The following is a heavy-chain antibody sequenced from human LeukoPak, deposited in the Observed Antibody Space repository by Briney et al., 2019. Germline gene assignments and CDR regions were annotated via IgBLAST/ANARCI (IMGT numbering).Heavy chain of an antibody. D-gene: IGHD3-10*01. CDR1: GFTFDDYA. V-gene: IGHV3-9*01. CDR2: ISWNSGSI. CDR3: ARGNYYGQDY. J-gene: IGHJ4*02. Sequence: PGGSLRLSCAASGFTFDDYAMHWVRHAPGKGLEWVSGISWNSGSIGYADSVKGRFTISRDNAKNTLYLQMNSLRAEDTAVYYCARGNYYGQDYWGQGTLVAVSS.